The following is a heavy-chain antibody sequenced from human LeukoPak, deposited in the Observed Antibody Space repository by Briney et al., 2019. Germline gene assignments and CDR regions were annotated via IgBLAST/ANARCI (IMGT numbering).Heavy chain of an antibody. Sequence: GGSLRLSCAASGFTFSSYAMHWVRQAPGKGLEWVAVISYDGSNKYYADSVKSRLIISRVNSKNTLYLQMNSLRAEDTAVYYCARDPSITMVRGVLDYWGQGTLVTVSS. D-gene: IGHD3-10*01. CDR1: GFTFSSYA. V-gene: IGHV3-30*04. CDR3: ARDPSITMVRGVLDY. J-gene: IGHJ4*02. CDR2: ISYDGSNK.